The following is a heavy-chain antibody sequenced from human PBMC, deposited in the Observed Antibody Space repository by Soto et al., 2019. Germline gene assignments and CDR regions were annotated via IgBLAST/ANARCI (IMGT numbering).Heavy chain of an antibody. D-gene: IGHD3-3*01. CDR2: IIPMFGTP. Sequence: QVQLVQSGAEVKKPGSSVRVSCKASGGTFSSHAFTWVRQAPGQGLEWMGGIIPMFGTPNYAQKFQGRLTITAVSGTSYMRLRSLRAEDTAVFFCAIDRDVADGSSFGIFDLWGQGTLVTVSS. CDR3: AIDRDVADGSSFGIFDL. V-gene: IGHV1-69*01. J-gene: IGHJ4*02. CDR1: GGTFSSHA.